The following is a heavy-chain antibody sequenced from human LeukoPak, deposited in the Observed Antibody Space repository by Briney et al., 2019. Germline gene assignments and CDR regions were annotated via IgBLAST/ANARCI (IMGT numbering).Heavy chain of an antibody. CDR3: ARATYYYDSSGYSLFGY. D-gene: IGHD3-22*01. CDR1: GGTFLSYA. CDR2: IIPIFGTA. Sequence: ASVKVCCKASGGTFLSYAISWVRQAPGQWLEWMGGIIPIFGTANYAQKFQGRVTITADESTSTAYMELSSLRSEDTAVYYCARATYYYDSSGYSLFGYWGQGTLVTVSS. J-gene: IGHJ4*02. V-gene: IGHV1-69*13.